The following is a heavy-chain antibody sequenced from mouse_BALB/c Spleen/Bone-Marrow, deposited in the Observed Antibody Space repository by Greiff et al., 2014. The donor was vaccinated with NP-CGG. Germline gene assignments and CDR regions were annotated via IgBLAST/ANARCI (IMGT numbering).Heavy chain of an antibody. CDR3: ARWDTTAMDY. CDR1: GYTFSSYW. J-gene: IGHJ4*01. Sequence: QVQLQQSGAELMKPGASVKISCKATGYTFSSYWIEWVKQRPGHGLEWIGEILPGRGSTNYNEKFKGKATFTSDTSSNTAYMQLSSLTSEDSAVYYCARWDTTAMDYWGQGTSATVSS. D-gene: IGHD1-1*01. V-gene: IGHV1-9*01. CDR2: ILPGRGST.